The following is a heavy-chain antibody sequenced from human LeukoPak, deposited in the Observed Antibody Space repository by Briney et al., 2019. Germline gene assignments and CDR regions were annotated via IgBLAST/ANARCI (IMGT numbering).Heavy chain of an antibody. D-gene: IGHD2-2*01. CDR1: GFTFSSHG. CDR3: VKDRVVGGLGEFDY. J-gene: IGHJ4*02. CDR2: IRFDGSNK. Sequence: GGSLRLPCAASGFTFSSHGMHWVRQAPGKGLEWVAFIRFDGSNKYYEDSVKGRFTISRDNSKNTLYLQMNSLRAADTAMYYCVKDRVVGGLGEFDYWCQGTLVTVSS. V-gene: IGHV3-30*02.